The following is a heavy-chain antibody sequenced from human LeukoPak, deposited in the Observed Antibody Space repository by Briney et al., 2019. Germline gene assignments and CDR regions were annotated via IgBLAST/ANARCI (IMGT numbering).Heavy chain of an antibody. V-gene: IGHV4-61*01. Sequence: SETLSLTCTVSGGSVSRGSYYWSWTRQPPGKGLEWIVYIHHSGTTNYSPSLKSPFTISVDMSKNQFFLNLTSATAADTAVYYCARGRLGATYWGQGTPVTVSS. CDR2: IHHSGTT. J-gene: IGHJ4*02. CDR3: ARGRLGATY. CDR1: GGSVSRGSYY. D-gene: IGHD1-26*01.